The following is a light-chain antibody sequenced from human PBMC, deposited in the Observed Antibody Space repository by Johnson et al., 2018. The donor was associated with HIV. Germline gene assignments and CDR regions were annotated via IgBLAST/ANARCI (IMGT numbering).Light chain of an antibody. CDR2: ENN. CDR1: SSNIGNNY. V-gene: IGLV1-51*02. Sequence: QSVLTQPPSVSAAPGQKVTISCSGSSSNIGNNYVSWYQQLPGTAPKLLIYENNKRPSGIPDRFSGSKSGTSATLDITGLQTGDEADYYCGAWDSSLTTGGGVGTGTKVTVL. J-gene: IGLJ1*01. CDR3: GAWDSSLTTGGG.